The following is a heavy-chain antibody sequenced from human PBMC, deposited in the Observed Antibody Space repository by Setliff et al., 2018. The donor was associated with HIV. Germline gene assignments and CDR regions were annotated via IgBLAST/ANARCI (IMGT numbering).Heavy chain of an antibody. V-gene: IGHV3-74*01. D-gene: IGHD2-15*01. CDR3: AASPGWSHYYYYAMDV. J-gene: IGHJ6*02. CDR1: GFTFDDSW. Sequence: GGSLRLSCVASGFTFDDSWIHWVRQVPGKGLVWVSHINNDATKTSYADSVKGRFTISRDNAKNSLYLQMNRLRAEDTAVYYCAASPGWSHYYYYAMDVWGQGTTVTVSS. CDR2: INNDATKT.